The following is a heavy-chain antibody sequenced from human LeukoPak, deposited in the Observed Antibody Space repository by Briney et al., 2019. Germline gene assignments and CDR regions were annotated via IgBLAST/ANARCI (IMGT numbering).Heavy chain of an antibody. D-gene: IGHD7-27*01. CDR2: IYYSGST. CDR3: ARGNWGHGPAVTGNFDY. V-gene: IGHV4-59*01. J-gene: IGHJ4*02. CDR1: GGSISSYY. Sequence: SETLSLTCTLSGGSISSYYWSWIRQPPGKGLEWIGYIYYSGSTNYNPSLKSRVTISVDTSKNQFSLELSSVTAADTAVYYCARGNWGHGPAVTGNFDYWGQGTLVTVSS.